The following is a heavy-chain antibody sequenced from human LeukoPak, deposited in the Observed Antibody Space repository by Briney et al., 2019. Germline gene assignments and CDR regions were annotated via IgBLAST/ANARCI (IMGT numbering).Heavy chain of an antibody. CDR3: ATGGPQISGEKRGLDY. CDR2: FNPNSGDT. V-gene: IGHV1-2*04. CDR1: GYTFTDYS. Sequence: ASVKVSCKASGYTFTDYSIYWVRQAPGQGLEWMGWFNPNSGDTRYAQKFQGWVTMTSDTSISTAYMEISSLKSDDTAVYFCATGGPQISGEKRGLDYWGQGTLVTVSA. D-gene: IGHD6-25*01. J-gene: IGHJ4*02.